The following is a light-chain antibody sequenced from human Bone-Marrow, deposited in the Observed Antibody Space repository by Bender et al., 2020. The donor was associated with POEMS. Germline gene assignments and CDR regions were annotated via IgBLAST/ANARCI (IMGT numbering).Light chain of an antibody. CDR1: SSDVGDYNY. V-gene: IGLV2-14*03. CDR3: GSYDGVGV. Sequence: QSALTQPASVSGSPGQSITISCTGISSDVGDYNYVSWYQQHPGKAPKLLIYDVSDRPAGISNRFSGSKSGNTASLTIAGLQAEDEADYYCGSYDGVGVFGTGTRVIVL. CDR2: DVS. J-gene: IGLJ1*01.